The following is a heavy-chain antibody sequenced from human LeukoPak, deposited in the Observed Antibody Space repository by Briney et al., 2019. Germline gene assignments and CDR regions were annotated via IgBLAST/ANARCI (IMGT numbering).Heavy chain of an antibody. V-gene: IGHV1-8*01. D-gene: IGHD3-10*01. CDR3: ARASGNWFDP. J-gene: IGHJ5*02. Sequence: ASVNVSCKASGYTFTSYDINWVRQAPGQGLEWMGWMNPNSGNTVYAQKFQGRVTMTRTTSISTAYMELSSLRSEDTAVYYCARASGNWFDPWGQGTLVTVSS. CDR2: MNPNSGNT. CDR1: GYTFTSYD.